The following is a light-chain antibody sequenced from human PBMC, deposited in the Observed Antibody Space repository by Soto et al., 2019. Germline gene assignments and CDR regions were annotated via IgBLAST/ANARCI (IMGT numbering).Light chain of an antibody. J-gene: IGKJ3*01. Sequence: EIVMTQSPATLSVSPGERATLSCRASQSVSSNLAWYQQKPGQAPRLLIYGASTRATGIPARFSGSGSGTEFTLTISSLQSEDFAVYYCQHYNNWPLGFGPGTKVDIK. CDR2: GAS. CDR1: QSVSSN. CDR3: QHYNNWPLG. V-gene: IGKV3-15*01.